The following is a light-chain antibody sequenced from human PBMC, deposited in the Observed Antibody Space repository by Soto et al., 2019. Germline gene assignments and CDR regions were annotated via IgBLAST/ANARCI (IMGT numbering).Light chain of an antibody. J-gene: IGLJ3*02. Sequence: QSVLTQPPSVSGAPGQRVTISCTGSSSNIGAGYDVHWYQQLPGTAPKLLIYGNSNRPSGVPDRFSGSKSGTSASLAITGLQAEDEADYYCQSYDSSLSGVFGGGTKGPS. CDR1: SSNIGAGYD. CDR2: GNS. CDR3: QSYDSSLSGV. V-gene: IGLV1-40*01.